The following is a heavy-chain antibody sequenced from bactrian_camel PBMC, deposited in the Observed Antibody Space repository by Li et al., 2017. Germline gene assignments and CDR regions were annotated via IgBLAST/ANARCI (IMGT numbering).Heavy chain of an antibody. Sequence: VQLVESGGGLVQPGGSLRLSCAASGFTFSSYAMSWVRQAPGKGLEWLSAINSGASSTYYADSVKGRFTISLDNAKNTLYLQMNSLKPEDTAMYYCAAGGGNGAFCYTGERSMDYWGLGTQVTVS. CDR2: INSGASST. D-gene: IGHD2*01. V-gene: IGHV3S31*01. CDR1: GFTFSSYA. CDR3: AAGGGNGAFCYTGERSMDY. J-gene: IGHJ4*01.